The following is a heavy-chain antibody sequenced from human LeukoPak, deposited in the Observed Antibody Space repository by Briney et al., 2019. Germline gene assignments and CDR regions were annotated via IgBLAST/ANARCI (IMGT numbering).Heavy chain of an antibody. J-gene: IGHJ4*02. CDR2: IYPGDSDT. V-gene: IGHV5-51*01. CDR3: ARLALQLWLGDS. CDR1: GYSFSTYC. D-gene: IGHD5-18*01. Sequence: GESLKISCKGSGYSFSTYCICWVRQMPGKGLEWMGIIYPGDSDTRYSPSFQGQVTISVDKSISTAYLQWSSLKASDTAVYYCARLALQLWLGDSWGQEALVTVSS.